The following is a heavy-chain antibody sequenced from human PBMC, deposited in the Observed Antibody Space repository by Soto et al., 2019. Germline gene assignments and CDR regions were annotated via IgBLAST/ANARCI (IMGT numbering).Heavy chain of an antibody. V-gene: IGHV5-51*01. D-gene: IGHD3-22*01. CDR2: IYPGDTDT. Sequence: PGESLKISCKGSGYSFTSYWIGWVRQMPGKGLEWMGIIYPGDTDTRYSPSFQGQVTISADKSMSTAYLQWSSLKASDTAMYYCARLKDYYDSSGYPDYWGQGTLVTVSS. J-gene: IGHJ4*02. CDR3: ARLKDYYDSSGYPDY. CDR1: GYSFTSYW.